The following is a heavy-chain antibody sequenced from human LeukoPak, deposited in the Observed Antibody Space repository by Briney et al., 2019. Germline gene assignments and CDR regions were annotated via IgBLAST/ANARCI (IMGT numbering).Heavy chain of an antibody. Sequence: ASVKVSCKASGYTFTSYGISWVRQAPGQGLEWMGWISAYNGNTNYAQKLQGRVTMTTDTSTSTAYMELRSLRSDDTAVYYCARAFYDFWSGYSFWFDPWGQGTLVTVSS. CDR2: ISAYNGNT. CDR3: ARAFYDFWSGYSFWFDP. CDR1: GYTFTSYG. V-gene: IGHV1-18*01. J-gene: IGHJ5*02. D-gene: IGHD3-3*01.